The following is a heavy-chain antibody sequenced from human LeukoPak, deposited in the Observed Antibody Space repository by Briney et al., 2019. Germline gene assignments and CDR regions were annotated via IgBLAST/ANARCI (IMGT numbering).Heavy chain of an antibody. CDR3: ARGYCSSTSCYTGLGYFDY. CDR1: GYTFTSYW. J-gene: IGHJ4*02. D-gene: IGHD2-2*02. Sequence: GESLKISCKGSGYTFTSYWIGWVRQMPGKGLEWMGIIYPGDSDTRYSPSFQGQVTISADKSISTAYLQWSSLKASDTAMYSCARGYCSSTSCYTGLGYFDYWGQGALVTVSS. CDR2: IYPGDSDT. V-gene: IGHV5-51*01.